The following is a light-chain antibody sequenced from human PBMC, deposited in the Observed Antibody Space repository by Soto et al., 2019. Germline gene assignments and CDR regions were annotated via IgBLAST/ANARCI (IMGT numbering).Light chain of an antibody. CDR2: GAS. CDR1: QSVNIY. CDR3: QQYDTSQWT. V-gene: IGKV3-20*01. Sequence: EIVIKQPQATLSVSPGDRATLSFRASQSVNIYLAWYQQKPGQAPRLLIFGASYRATGIPDRFSGSGSGTDFTLTIRGLEPEDFAVYYCQQYDTSQWTFGLGTKVDIK. J-gene: IGKJ1*01.